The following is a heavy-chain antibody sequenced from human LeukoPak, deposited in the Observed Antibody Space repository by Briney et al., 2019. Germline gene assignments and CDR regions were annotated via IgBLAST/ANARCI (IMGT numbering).Heavy chain of an antibody. CDR2: ISSSSSYI. J-gene: IGHJ4*02. V-gene: IGHV3-21*01. CDR1: GFSFSRYS. CDR3: AGDRYSGYRRRISFDY. D-gene: IGHD5-12*01. Sequence: GGSLRLSCADSGFSFSRYSMNWVRQAPGEGLEWVSSISSSSSYIYFADSVKGRFTMSRDNAKNSLYLQMNSLRAKGTAVYDCAGDRYSGYRRRISFDYWGQGTLVTVSS.